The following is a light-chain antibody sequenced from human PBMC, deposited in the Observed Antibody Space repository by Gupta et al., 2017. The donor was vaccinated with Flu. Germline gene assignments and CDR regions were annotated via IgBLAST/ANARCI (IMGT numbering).Light chain of an antibody. CDR3: QQYDYGPHFT. CDR1: EDISRY. Sequence: SLSASVGDRVVITCQATEDISRYLNWYQFKPGKAPTLLIYDASNLETGVPSRFSGTGSGTHFTLTISSLQAEDTATYYCQQYDYGPHFTFGPGTKVDVK. J-gene: IGKJ3*01. CDR2: DAS. V-gene: IGKV1-33*01.